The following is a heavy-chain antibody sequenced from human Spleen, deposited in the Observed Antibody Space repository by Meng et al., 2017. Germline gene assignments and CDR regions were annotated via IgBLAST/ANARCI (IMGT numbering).Heavy chain of an antibody. D-gene: IGHD6-19*01. CDR2: ISRSGTTI. V-gene: IGHV3-48*03. J-gene: IGHJ4*02. CDR1: GFTFSSYE. Sequence: GGSLRLSCAASGFTFSSYEMNWVRQAPGKGLEWVSYISRSGTTIYYADSVKGRFTISRDNAKNSLYLQMNSLRAEDTAVYYCARVVSGWYYFDYWGQGTLVTVSS. CDR3: ARVVSGWYYFDY.